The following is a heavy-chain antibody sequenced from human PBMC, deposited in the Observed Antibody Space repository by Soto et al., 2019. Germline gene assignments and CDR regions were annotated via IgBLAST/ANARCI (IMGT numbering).Heavy chain of an antibody. Sequence: SETLSLTCTVSGGSISSGGYYWSWIRQHPGKGLEWIGYIYYSGSTYYNPSLKSRVTISVDTSKNQFSLKLSSVTAADTAVYYCAREYSSGWKPPGLVDYWGQGTLVTVSS. V-gene: IGHV4-31*03. D-gene: IGHD6-19*01. CDR1: GGSISSGGYY. J-gene: IGHJ4*02. CDR2: IYYSGST. CDR3: AREYSSGWKPPGLVDY.